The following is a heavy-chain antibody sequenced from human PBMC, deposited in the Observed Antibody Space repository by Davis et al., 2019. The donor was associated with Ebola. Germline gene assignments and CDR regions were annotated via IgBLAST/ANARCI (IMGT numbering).Heavy chain of an antibody. D-gene: IGHD6-19*01. CDR1: GYTFTSYG. CDR3: ARGRTVTGTRGLSWFDP. J-gene: IGHJ5*02. Sequence: AASVKVSCKASGYTFTSYGISWVRQAPGQGLEWMGWINAGDGKIIYSENFQGRHTITRDTSATTAYMELSSLRSEYTAAYYCARGRTVTGTRGLSWFDPWGQGALVTVSS. CDR2: INAGDGKI. V-gene: IGHV1-18*01.